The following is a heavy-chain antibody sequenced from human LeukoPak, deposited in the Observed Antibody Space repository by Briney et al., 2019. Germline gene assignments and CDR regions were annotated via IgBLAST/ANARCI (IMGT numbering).Heavy chain of an antibody. CDR1: GFTFSSYT. CDR3: ANPFSTPRSNYYIDV. D-gene: IGHD2-2*01. Sequence: GGSLRLSCAASGFTFSSYTMSWVRQAPGKGLESVSAISGSGGSTYYADSVKGRFTISRDNSKSTLYLQMNSLRAEDTAVYYCANPFSTPRSNYYIDVWGKGTTVTVSS. CDR2: ISGSGGST. J-gene: IGHJ6*03. V-gene: IGHV3-23*01.